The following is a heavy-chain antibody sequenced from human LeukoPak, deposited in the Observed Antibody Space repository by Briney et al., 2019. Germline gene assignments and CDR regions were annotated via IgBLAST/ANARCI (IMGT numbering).Heavy chain of an antibody. D-gene: IGHD2-8*01. CDR1: GFTFSNYG. CDR2: ISGSGSST. Sequence: PGGSLRLSCVASGFTFSNYGMSWVRQAPGKGLEWVSAISGSGSSTYYADSVKGRFPISRDNSKNTLYLQMNSLRAEDTAVYYCAKDCTNGVCYALDIWGQGTMVTVSS. J-gene: IGHJ3*02. CDR3: AKDCTNGVCYALDI. V-gene: IGHV3-23*01.